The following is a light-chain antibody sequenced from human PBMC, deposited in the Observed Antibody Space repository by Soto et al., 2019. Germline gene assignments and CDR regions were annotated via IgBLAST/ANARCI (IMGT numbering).Light chain of an antibody. CDR3: QKYNSSPLT. J-gene: IGKJ1*01. Sequence: DIQMTQSPSSLSASVGDRVTITCRASQGISYYLAWYQQKPGKVPKLMIYAESTLQSGVPSRFSGSGSGTDFTLTISNQQPEDVATYYWQKYNSSPLTFGQGTKVEIK. V-gene: IGKV1-27*01. CDR2: AES. CDR1: QGISYY.